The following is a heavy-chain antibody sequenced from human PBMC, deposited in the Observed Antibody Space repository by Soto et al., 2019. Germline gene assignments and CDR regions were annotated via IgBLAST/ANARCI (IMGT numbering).Heavy chain of an antibody. J-gene: IGHJ6*02. Sequence: GASVKVSCKASGYTFTGYYMHWVRQAPGQGLEWMGWINPNSGGTNYAQKFQGWVTMTRDTSISTAYMELSRLRSDDTAVYYCARDLRVVVVPAARQAYYYGMDVWGQGTTVTVSS. CDR3: ARDLRVVVVPAARQAYYYGMDV. CDR2: INPNSGGT. D-gene: IGHD2-2*01. V-gene: IGHV1-2*04. CDR1: GYTFTGYY.